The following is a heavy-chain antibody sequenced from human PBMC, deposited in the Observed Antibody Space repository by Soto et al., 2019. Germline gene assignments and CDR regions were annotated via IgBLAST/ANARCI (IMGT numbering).Heavy chain of an antibody. CDR1: GFTFGDYA. CDR2: IRSKAYGGTT. Sequence: GGSLRLSCTASGFTFGDYAMSWFRQAPGKGLEWVGFIRSKAYGGTTEYAASVKGRFTISRDNSKNTLYLQMNSLRAEDTAVYYCARDGSGYDLGAYYYYGMDVWGQGTTVTVSS. J-gene: IGHJ6*02. V-gene: IGHV3-49*03. D-gene: IGHD5-12*01. CDR3: ARDGSGYDLGAYYYYGMDV.